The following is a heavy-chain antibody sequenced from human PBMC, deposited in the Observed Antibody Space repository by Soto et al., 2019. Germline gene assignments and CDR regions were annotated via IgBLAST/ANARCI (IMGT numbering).Heavy chain of an antibody. CDR1: CGSISSGDYY. CDR2: IYYSGST. V-gene: IGHV4-30-4*01. D-gene: IGHD3-22*01. CDR3: ARATTLRKWLQPYEDYYYYGMDV. Sequence: SETLSLTCTVSCGSISSGDYYWSWIRQPPGKGLEWIGYIYYSGSTYYNPSLKSRVTISVDTSKNQFSLKLSSVTAADTAVYYCARATTLRKWLQPYEDYYYYGMDVWGQGTTVTVSS. J-gene: IGHJ6*02.